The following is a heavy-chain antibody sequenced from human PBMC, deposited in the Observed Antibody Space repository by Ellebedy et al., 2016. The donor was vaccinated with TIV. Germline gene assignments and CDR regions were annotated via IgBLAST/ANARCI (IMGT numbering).Heavy chain of an antibody. V-gene: IGHV3-13*01. CDR1: GFSLTGSD. CDR3: ARGGPGGDNWFFGL. D-gene: IGHD3-10*01. J-gene: IGHJ2*01. Sequence: PGGSLRLSCAASGFSLTGSDLHWGRRPAGQGLEWVSASGAAGDTYYPDSVRGRFTISRESAKNSVYLQMNSLTAGDTAVYYCARGGPGGDNWFFGLWGRGTRVTVSS. CDR2: SGAAGDT.